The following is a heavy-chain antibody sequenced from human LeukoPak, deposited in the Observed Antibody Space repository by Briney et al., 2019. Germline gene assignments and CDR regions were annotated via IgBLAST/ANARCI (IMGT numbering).Heavy chain of an antibody. CDR2: IKQDGSEK. J-gene: IGHJ4*02. Sequence: PGGSLRLSCAASGFTFSSYWMSWVRQAPGKGLEWVANIKQDGSEKYYVDSVKGRFTISRDNAKNSLYLQMNSLRAEDTAVYYCARDLNDFWSGYPDYWGQGTLVTVSS. D-gene: IGHD3-3*01. CDR1: GFTFSSYW. CDR3: ARDLNDFWSGYPDY. V-gene: IGHV3-7*01.